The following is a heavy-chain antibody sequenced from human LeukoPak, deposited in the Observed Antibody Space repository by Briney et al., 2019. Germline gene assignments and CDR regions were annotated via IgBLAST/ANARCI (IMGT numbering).Heavy chain of an antibody. J-gene: IGHJ4*02. V-gene: IGHV3-53*01. CDR3: ASGQPGVATAGNLDY. D-gene: IGHD6-13*01. CDR2: IYSGGST. CDR1: GFTVSSNY. Sequence: PGGSLRLSCPASGFTVSSNYMSWVRQAPGEGLEWVSVIYSGGSTYYADCVKGRFTISRDNSKNTLYLQMNSLRAEDTAVYYCASGQPGVATAGNLDYWGQGTLVTVSS.